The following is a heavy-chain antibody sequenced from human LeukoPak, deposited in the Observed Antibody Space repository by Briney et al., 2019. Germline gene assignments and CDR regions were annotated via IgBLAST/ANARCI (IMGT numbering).Heavy chain of an antibody. D-gene: IGHD5-24*01. V-gene: IGHV1-18*01. Sequence: ASVKVSCKASGYTFTSYGISWVRQAPGQGLEWMGWISAYNGNTNYAQKFQGRVTMTRDTSTSTVYMELSSLRSEDTAVYYCARPERDGYNYWGQGTLVTVSS. J-gene: IGHJ4*02. CDR3: ARPERDGYNY. CDR2: ISAYNGNT. CDR1: GYTFTSYG.